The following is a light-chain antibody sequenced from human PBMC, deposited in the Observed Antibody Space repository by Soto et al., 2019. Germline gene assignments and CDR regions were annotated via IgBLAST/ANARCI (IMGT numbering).Light chain of an antibody. CDR3: SSQAGSYTLV. J-gene: IGLJ2*01. V-gene: IGLV2-11*01. CDR2: DVF. Sequence: QSALTQPRSVSGSPGQSVTISCTGTSSDVGGYEYVSWYQQRPGKAPKLIIYDVFKPPLGVPGRFSASKSGNTASLTISGLQDEDAADYHCSSQAGSYTLVFGGGTKVTVL. CDR1: SSDVGGYEY.